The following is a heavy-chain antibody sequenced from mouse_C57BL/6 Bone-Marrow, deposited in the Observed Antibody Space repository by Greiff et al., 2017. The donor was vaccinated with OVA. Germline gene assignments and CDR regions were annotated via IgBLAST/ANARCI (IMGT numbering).Heavy chain of an antibody. D-gene: IGHD2-4*01. CDR3: TTSYDYRYFDV. CDR2: IDPENGDT. CDR1: GFNIKDDY. Sequence: EVKLMESGAELVRPGASVKLSCTASGFNIKDDYMHWVKQRPEQGPEWIGWIDPENGDTEYASKFQGKATITADTSSNTAYLQLSSLTSEDTAVYYCTTSYDYRYFDVWGTGTTVTVSS. V-gene: IGHV14-4*01. J-gene: IGHJ1*03.